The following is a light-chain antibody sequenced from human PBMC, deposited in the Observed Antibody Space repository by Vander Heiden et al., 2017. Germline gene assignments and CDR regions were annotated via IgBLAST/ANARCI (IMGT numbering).Light chain of an antibody. V-gene: IGKV1-39*01. J-gene: IGKJ2*01. CDR1: QGISSE. CDR3: HQSDSATHPMYT. CDR2: AAS. Sequence: IQLTQSPSSLSASVGDRVTSTCRESQGISSELTWYQQKPDKAGNLLIYAASSVQSGVSSMFSGSGSGTEFTLTISSLEPEDFANYDCHQSDSATHPMYTFGQGTKLEIK.